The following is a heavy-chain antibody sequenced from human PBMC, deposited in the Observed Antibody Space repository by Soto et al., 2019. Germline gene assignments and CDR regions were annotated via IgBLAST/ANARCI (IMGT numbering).Heavy chain of an antibody. J-gene: IGHJ3*02. Sequence: ASVKVSCKASGYTFTGYYMHWVRQAPGQGLEWMGWINPNSGGTNYAQKFQGWVTMTRDTSISTAYMELRGLRSDDTAVYYCARETAVAGRGAFDIWGQGTMVTVSS. D-gene: IGHD6-19*01. V-gene: IGHV1-2*04. CDR1: GYTFTGYY. CDR3: ARETAVAGRGAFDI. CDR2: INPNSGGT.